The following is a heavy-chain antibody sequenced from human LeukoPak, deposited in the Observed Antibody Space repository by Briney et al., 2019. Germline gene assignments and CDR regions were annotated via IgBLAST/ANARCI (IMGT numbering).Heavy chain of an antibody. V-gene: IGHV3-48*03. J-gene: IGHJ3*02. CDR3: GRGGYCSGGTCYRFNAFDI. CDR2: ISPSGSTM. CDR1: GFTFSNYE. Sequence: GGSLRLSCATSGFTFSNYEMNWVRQPPGKGLEWVSYISPSGSTMYYTDSVKGRFTISTDNAKNSLYLQMNSLRAEDTAVYYCGRGGYCSGGTCYRFNAFDIWGKGTTVTVSS. D-gene: IGHD2-15*01.